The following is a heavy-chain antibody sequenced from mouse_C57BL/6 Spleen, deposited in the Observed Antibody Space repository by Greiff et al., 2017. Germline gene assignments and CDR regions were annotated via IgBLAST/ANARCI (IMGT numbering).Heavy chain of an antibody. J-gene: IGHJ2*01. CDR3: ASEGTTVADY. Sequence: QVQLQQSGAELARPGASVKLSCKASGYTFTSYGISWVKQRTGQGLEWIGEIYPRSGNTYYNEKFKGKATLTADKSSSTAYIKLRSLTAEDSAVYFCASEGTTVADYWGQGTTLTVSS. CDR1: GYTFTSYG. D-gene: IGHD1-1*01. CDR2: IYPRSGNT. V-gene: IGHV1-81*01.